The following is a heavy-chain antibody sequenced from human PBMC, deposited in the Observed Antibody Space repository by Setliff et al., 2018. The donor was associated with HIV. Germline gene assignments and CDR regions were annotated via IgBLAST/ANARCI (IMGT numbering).Heavy chain of an antibody. CDR2: IKQDGTDK. CDR1: GFTFSDYW. D-gene: IGHD3-10*01. V-gene: IGHV3-7*01. CDR3: ARSIHGGGSEPFDT. Sequence: TGGSLRLSCAASGFTFSDYWMSWVRQAPGKGLEWVANIKQDGTDKYYVDSVRGRFTISRDNARNSLFLQMNSLRVEDTAVYYCARSIHGGGSEPFDTWGQGILVTVSS. J-gene: IGHJ5*02.